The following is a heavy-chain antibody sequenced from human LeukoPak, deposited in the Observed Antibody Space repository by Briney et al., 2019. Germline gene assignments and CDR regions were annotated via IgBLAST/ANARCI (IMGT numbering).Heavy chain of an antibody. J-gene: IGHJ6*02. D-gene: IGHD6-6*01. V-gene: IGHV1-46*01. Sequence: ASVKVSCKASGYTFTSYYMHWVRQAPGQGLEWMGLINPSGGSTSYAQKFQGRVTMTRDTSTSTVYMELSSLRSEDTAVYYCARDWVGIAARPSYYYGMDVWGQGTTVTVSS. CDR1: GYTFTSYY. CDR2: INPSGGST. CDR3: ARDWVGIAARPSYYYGMDV.